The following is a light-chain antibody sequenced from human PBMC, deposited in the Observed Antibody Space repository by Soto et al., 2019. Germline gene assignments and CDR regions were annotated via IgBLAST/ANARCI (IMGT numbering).Light chain of an antibody. J-gene: IGKJ2*01. CDR3: QQYGSSPQYT. CDR1: QSVSSSS. Sequence: EIVLTQSPGTLSLSPGERATLSCRASQSVSSSSLAWYQQKPGQAPRLLIYGASRRATGIPDRFSGSGSGTDFTLTISRLEPEDFAVYYCQQYGSSPQYTFGQGTKLEIK. CDR2: GAS. V-gene: IGKV3-20*01.